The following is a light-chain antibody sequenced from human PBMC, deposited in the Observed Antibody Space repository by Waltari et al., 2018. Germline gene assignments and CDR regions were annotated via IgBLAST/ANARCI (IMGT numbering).Light chain of an antibody. J-gene: IGLJ1*01. CDR1: KLGDKY. V-gene: IGLV3-1*01. Sequence: SYELTQPPSVSVSPGQTATISCSGDKLGDKYACWYQQKPGQSPVLVIYQDNRRPSGSPERFPGSNSGNTATLTISGTQAMDEADYYCQAWDSSAAGVFGTGTKVTVL. CDR2: QDN. CDR3: QAWDSSAAGV.